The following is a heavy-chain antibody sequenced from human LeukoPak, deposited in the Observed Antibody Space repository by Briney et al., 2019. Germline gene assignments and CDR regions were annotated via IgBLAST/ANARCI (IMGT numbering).Heavy chain of an antibody. CDR3: AIGGIGPGLRGY. Sequence: PGGSLRLSCAASAFTFSSYAMSWVRQAPGKGLEWVSSISSSSSYIYYADSVKGRFTISRDNAKNSLYLQMNSLRAEDTAVYYCAIGGIGPGLRGYWGQGTLVTVSS. D-gene: IGHD2-15*01. CDR1: AFTFSSYA. CDR2: ISSSSSYI. V-gene: IGHV3-21*01. J-gene: IGHJ4*02.